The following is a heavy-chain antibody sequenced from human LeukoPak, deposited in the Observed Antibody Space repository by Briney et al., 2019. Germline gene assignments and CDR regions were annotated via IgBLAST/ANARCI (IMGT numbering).Heavy chain of an antibody. V-gene: IGHV3-30-3*01. Sequence: PGGSLRLSCAASGFTFSSYAMHWVRQAPGKGLEWVAVISYDGSNKYYADSVKGRFTISRDNSKNTLYLQTNSLRAEDTAVYYCARSYCSGGSCWGAFDIWGQGTMVTVSS. CDR1: GFTFSSYA. CDR3: ARSYCSGGSCWGAFDI. CDR2: ISYDGSNK. D-gene: IGHD2-15*01. J-gene: IGHJ3*02.